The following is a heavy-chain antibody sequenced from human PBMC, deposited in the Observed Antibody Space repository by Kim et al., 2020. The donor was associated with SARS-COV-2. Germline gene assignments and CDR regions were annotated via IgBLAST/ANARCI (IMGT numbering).Heavy chain of an antibody. CDR1: GFTFSSYW. D-gene: IGHD1-26*01. Sequence: GGSLRLSCAASGFTFSSYWMHWVRQAPGKGLVWVSRINSDGSSTSYADSVKGRFTISRDNAKNTLYLQMNSLRAEDTAVYYCARGGAGIGSYYLRWGEDWYFDLWGRGTLVTVSS. CDR3: ARGGAGIGSYYLRWGEDWYFDL. J-gene: IGHJ2*01. V-gene: IGHV3-74*01. CDR2: INSDGSST.